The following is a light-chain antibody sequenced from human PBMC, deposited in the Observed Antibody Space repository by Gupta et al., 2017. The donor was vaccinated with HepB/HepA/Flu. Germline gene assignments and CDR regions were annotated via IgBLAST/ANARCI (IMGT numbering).Light chain of an antibody. Sequence: EIVITQSPATLSVSPGERATLSCRASQNVSNNLAWYQQKPGQTPRLLFHDASTRASGVPGRFSASGSGTEFTLTISSLQSEDFAVFYCQHYNNWHWAFGTGTKGQIK. CDR1: QNVSNN. V-gene: IGKV3-15*01. CDR3: QHYNNWHWA. J-gene: IGKJ1*01. CDR2: DAS.